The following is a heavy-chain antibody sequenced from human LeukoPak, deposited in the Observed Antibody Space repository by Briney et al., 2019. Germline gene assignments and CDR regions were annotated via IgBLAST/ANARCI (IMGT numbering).Heavy chain of an antibody. V-gene: IGHV1-69*01. D-gene: IGHD3-10*01. Sequence: SVKVSCKASGGTFSNYGICWVRQAHGQGLEWMGGIIPIFGTANYAQKFQGRVTITADESTATVYMELSSLRSEDTAVYYCARDITMVRRVYFDYWGQGTLVTVSS. J-gene: IGHJ4*02. CDR1: GGTFSNYG. CDR3: ARDITMVRRVYFDY. CDR2: IIPIFGTA.